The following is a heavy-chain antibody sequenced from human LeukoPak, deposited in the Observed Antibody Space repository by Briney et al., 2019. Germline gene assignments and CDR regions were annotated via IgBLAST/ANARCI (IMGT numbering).Heavy chain of an antibody. V-gene: IGHV3-23*01. J-gene: IGHJ4*02. CDR1: GFTFSSSA. D-gene: IGHD2-15*01. Sequence: LAGGSLRLSCAASGFTFSSSAMSWVRQAPGKGLEWVSAISNNGGYTYYADSVQGRFTISGDNSKSTLCLQMNSLRAEDTAVYYCAKQLGYCSDGSCYFPYWGQGTLVTVSS. CDR3: AKQLGYCSDGSCYFPY. CDR2: ISNNGGYT.